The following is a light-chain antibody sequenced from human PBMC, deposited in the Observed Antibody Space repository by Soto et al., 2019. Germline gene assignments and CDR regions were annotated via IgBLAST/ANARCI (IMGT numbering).Light chain of an antibody. V-gene: IGKV3-15*01. Sequence: EIVMTQSPATLSLSPGERATLSCRASQSVRSNLAWYQQKPGQAPRLLIYGASTRATGIPARFTGSESGTEFTLTISSLQSEDFAVYYCQHYNNWPLTFGGGTKVEIK. CDR1: QSVRSN. J-gene: IGKJ4*01. CDR3: QHYNNWPLT. CDR2: GAS.